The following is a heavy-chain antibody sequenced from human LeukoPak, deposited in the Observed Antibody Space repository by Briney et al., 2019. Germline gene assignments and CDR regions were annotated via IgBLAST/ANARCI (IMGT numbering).Heavy chain of an antibody. CDR1: SGSISSSSFY. CDR3: ASLYDFYGSGTFYIPRDY. D-gene: IGHD3-10*01. Sequence: SETLSLTCAVSSGSISSSSFYWGWIRQSPGKGLEWIGFIYYSGTTYYNPSLKSRVTISIDTSKNQFSLKLSSVTAADTAVYYCASLYDFYGSGTFYIPRDYWGQGTLVTVSS. CDR2: IYYSGTT. V-gene: IGHV4-39*01. J-gene: IGHJ4*02.